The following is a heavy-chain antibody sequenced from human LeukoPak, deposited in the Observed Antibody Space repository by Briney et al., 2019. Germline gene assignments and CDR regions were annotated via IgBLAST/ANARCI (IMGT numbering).Heavy chain of an antibody. J-gene: IGHJ4*02. D-gene: IGHD7-27*01. CDR3: ARDLSSTSNWELDY. V-gene: IGHV1-2*06. CDR1: GYTFTGYF. CDR2: INPNSGDT. Sequence: ASVKVPCKASGYTFTGYFMHWVRQAPGQGLEWMGRINPNSGDTNYAQTLQGRVTMTRDTSISTVYMELSRLRSDDTAVYYCARDLSSTSNWELDYWGQGTLVTVSS.